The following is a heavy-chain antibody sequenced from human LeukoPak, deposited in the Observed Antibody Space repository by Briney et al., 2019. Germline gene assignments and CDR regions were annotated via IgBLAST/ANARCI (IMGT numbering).Heavy chain of an antibody. Sequence: SVKVSCKASGFTFTSSAMQWVRQARGQRLEWIGWIVVGSGNTNYAQKFQERVTITRDMSTSTAYMELSSLRSEDTAVYYCAAPEDGYNSLFDAFGIWGQGTMVTVSS. CDR3: AAPEDGYNSLFDAFGI. J-gene: IGHJ3*02. CDR1: GFTFTSSA. CDR2: IVVGSGNT. D-gene: IGHD5-24*01. V-gene: IGHV1-58*02.